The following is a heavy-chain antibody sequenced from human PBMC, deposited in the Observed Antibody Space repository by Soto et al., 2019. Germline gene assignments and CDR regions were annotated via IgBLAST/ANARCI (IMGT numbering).Heavy chain of an antibody. CDR3: AKSGSVLLFGELLPYGMDV. D-gene: IGHD3-10*01. CDR1: GFTFSSYG. Sequence: GGSLRLSCAASGFTFSSYGMHWVRQAPGKXLEWVAVISYDGSNKYYADSVKGRFTISRDNSKNTLYLQMNSLRAEDTAVYYCAKSGSVLLFGELLPYGMDVWGQGTTVTVSS. J-gene: IGHJ6*02. V-gene: IGHV3-30*18. CDR2: ISYDGSNK.